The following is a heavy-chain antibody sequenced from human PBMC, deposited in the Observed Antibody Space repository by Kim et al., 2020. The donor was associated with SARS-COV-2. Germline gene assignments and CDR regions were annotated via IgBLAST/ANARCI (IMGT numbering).Heavy chain of an antibody. V-gene: IGHV3-30*03. CDR3: ARAREKSFDY. Sequence: GSLRLSCAASGFSFSSRGIHWVRQAPGKGLEWVAVISNDETYQNYADSVRGRFTISRDNSKNTVDLQMNSLRVEDTAVYYCARAREKSFDYWGQGTLVTVSS. CDR1: GFSFSSRG. J-gene: IGHJ4*02. CDR2: ISNDETYQ.